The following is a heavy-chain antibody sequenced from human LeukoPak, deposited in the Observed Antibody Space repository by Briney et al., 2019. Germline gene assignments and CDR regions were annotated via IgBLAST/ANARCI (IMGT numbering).Heavy chain of an antibody. J-gene: IGHJ3*02. CDR1: GGSFSGYY. CDR2: INHSGST. D-gene: IGHD5-24*01. V-gene: IGHV4-34*01. CDR3: ARLARSITADAFDI. Sequence: SETLSLTCAVYGGSFSGYYWSWIRQPPGKGLEWIGEINHSGSTNYNPSLKSRVTISVDTSKNQFSLKLSSVTAADTAVYYCARLARSITADAFDIWGQGTMVTVSS.